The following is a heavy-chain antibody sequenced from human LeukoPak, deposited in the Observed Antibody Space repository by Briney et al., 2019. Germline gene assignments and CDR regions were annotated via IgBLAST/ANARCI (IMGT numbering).Heavy chain of an antibody. CDR2: ISYSGST. V-gene: IGHV4-39*01. CDR3: ARQGGSNPY. D-gene: IGHD1-26*01. CDR1: GDSISSSSYYY. J-gene: IGHJ4*02. Sequence: PSETLSLTCTVSGDSISSSSYYYWDWIRQPPGKGLEWIGSISYSGSTYYNPSLKSRVTISVDTSENQFSLKLSSVTAVDTAVYYCARQGGSNPYWGQGTLVTVSS.